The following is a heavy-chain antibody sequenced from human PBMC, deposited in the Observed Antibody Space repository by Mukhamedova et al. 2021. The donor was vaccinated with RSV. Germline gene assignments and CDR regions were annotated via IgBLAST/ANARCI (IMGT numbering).Heavy chain of an antibody. V-gene: IGHV3-53*01. Sequence: VSIIYNGDSPHYADAVKGRFTISRDNSKNIAYLQMNSLRVEDMAVYYCAREQPGGPYSDYWGQGTLVIVSS. D-gene: IGHD3-16*01. CDR3: AREQPGGPYSDY. J-gene: IGHJ4*02. CDR2: IYNGDSP.